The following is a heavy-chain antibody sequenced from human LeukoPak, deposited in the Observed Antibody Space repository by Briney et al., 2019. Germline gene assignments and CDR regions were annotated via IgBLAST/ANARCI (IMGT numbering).Heavy chain of an antibody. D-gene: IGHD5-18*01. V-gene: IGHV1-69*13. J-gene: IGHJ4*02. CDR2: IIPIFGTA. CDR1: GGTFSSYA. CDR3: ARDPGYSYGPFDY. Sequence: ASAKVSCKASGGTFSSYAISWVRQAPGQGLEWMGGIIPIFGTANYAQKFQGRVTITADESTSTAYMELSSLRSEDTAVYYCARDPGYSYGPFDYWGQGTLVTVSS.